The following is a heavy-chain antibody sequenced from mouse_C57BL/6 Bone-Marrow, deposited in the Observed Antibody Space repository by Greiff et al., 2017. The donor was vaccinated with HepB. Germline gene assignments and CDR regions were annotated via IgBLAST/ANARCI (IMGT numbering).Heavy chain of an antibody. CDR2: IWTGGGT. J-gene: IGHJ3*01. CDR1: GFSLTSYA. CDR3: ASTTVVATWFAY. D-gene: IGHD1-1*01. V-gene: IGHV2-9-1*01. Sequence: VQLQESGPGLVAPSQRLSITCTVSGFSLTSYAISWVRQPPGKGLEWLGVIWTGGGTNYNSALKSRLSISKDNSKSQVFLKMNSLQTDDTARYYCASTTVVATWFAYWGQGTLVTVSA.